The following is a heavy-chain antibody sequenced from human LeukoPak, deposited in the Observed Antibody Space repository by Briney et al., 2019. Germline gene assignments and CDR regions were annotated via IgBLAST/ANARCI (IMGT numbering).Heavy chain of an antibody. CDR2: ISYDGSNK. CDR3: ARDRGIIGYDFWSGYYPLDY. D-gene: IGHD3-3*01. V-gene: IGHV3-30-3*01. Sequence: PGGSLRLSCAASGFTFSSYAMHWVRQAPGKGLEWVAVISYDGSNKYYADSVKGRFTISRDNSKNTLYLQMNSLRAEDTAVYSCARDRGIIGYDFWSGYYPLDYWGQGTLVTVSS. J-gene: IGHJ4*02. CDR1: GFTFSSYA.